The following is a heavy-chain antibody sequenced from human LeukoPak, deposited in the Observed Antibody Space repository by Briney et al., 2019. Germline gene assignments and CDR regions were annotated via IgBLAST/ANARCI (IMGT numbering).Heavy chain of an antibody. CDR3: ARDRDYSNTERGFDY. CDR1: GYTFTDYY. Sequence: ASVTVSCKTSGYTFTDYYIHWVRQAPGQGLEWVGWINPNSGESNSAQKFQGRVTMTGDTSISTAYMELRRVTSDDTAVYYCARDRDYSNTERGFDYWGQGTLVTVSS. D-gene: IGHD4-11*01. CDR2: INPNSGES. V-gene: IGHV1-2*02. J-gene: IGHJ4*02.